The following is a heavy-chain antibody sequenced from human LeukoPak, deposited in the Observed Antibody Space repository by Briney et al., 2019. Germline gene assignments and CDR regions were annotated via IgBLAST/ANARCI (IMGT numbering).Heavy chain of an antibody. CDR2: LSGSGSTT. D-gene: IGHD6-13*01. V-gene: IGHV3-23*01. Sequence: GGSLRLSCAASGFTFRSYAMSWVRQAPGKGLEWVSALSGSGSTTYYADSVKGRFTISRDNSKNTLFLEMNSLRVEDTAVYYCAKAGYTSSWPLDYWGQGTQVTVSS. CDR3: AKAGYTSSWPLDY. CDR1: GFTFRSYA. J-gene: IGHJ4*02.